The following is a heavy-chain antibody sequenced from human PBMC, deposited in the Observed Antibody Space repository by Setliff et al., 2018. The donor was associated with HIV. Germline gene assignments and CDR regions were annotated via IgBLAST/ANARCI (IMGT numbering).Heavy chain of an antibody. J-gene: IGHJ6*03. V-gene: IGHV4-39*07. CDR1: GDSTSSSSSY. CDR2: IYYGGGT. D-gene: IGHD3-10*01. Sequence: SETLSLTCTVSGDSTSSSSSYWGWIRQPPGKGLEWIGSIYYGGGTYYNPSLESLVSISRDPSQNQFSLNLRDVTAGDTALYYCARAVIRREDRGMWTKLWSAPNHMDVWGKGITVTVSS. CDR3: ARAVIRREDRGMWTKLWSAPNHMDV.